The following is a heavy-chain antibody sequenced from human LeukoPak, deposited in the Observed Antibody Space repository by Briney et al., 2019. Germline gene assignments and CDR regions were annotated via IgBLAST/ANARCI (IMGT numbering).Heavy chain of an antibody. CDR1: GFTFSSYA. Sequence: GRSLRLSCAASGFTFSSYAMHWVRQAPGKGLEWVAVISYDGRNKYYADSVKGRFTISRDNSKNTLYLQMNSLRAEDTAVYYCARCPVVRGEETYYYGMDVWGQGTTVTVSS. V-gene: IGHV3-30*04. CDR3: ARCPVVRGEETYYYGMDV. J-gene: IGHJ6*02. D-gene: IGHD3-10*01. CDR2: ISYDGRNK.